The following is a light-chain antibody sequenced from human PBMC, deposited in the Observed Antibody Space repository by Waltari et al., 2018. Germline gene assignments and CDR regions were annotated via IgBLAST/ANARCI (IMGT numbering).Light chain of an antibody. J-gene: IGKJ4*01. V-gene: IGKV1-5*03. CDR1: QSIGSY. CDR3: QQYTAYALT. Sequence: DIQMTQSPSTLSESVGDRVTITRRASQSIGSYLAWYQQKPGKAPNLLIYKASSLQSGVPSRFSGSGSGTEFTLTISSLQPDDFATYYCQQYTAYALTFGGGTKVEIQ. CDR2: KAS.